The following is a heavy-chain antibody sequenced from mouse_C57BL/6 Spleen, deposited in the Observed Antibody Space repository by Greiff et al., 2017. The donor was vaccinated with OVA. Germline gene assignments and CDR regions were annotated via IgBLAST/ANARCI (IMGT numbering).Heavy chain of an antibody. D-gene: IGHD1-1*01. CDR1: GFTFSDYG. CDR2: ISSGSSTI. Sequence: EVMLVESGGGLVKPGGSLKLSCAASGFTFSDYGMHWVRQAPEKRLEWVAYISSGSSTIYYADTVKGRFTISRDNAKNTLFLQMTSLRSEDTAMYYCARNYGSSYEAMDYWGQGTSVTVSS. V-gene: IGHV5-17*01. CDR3: ARNYGSSYEAMDY. J-gene: IGHJ4*01.